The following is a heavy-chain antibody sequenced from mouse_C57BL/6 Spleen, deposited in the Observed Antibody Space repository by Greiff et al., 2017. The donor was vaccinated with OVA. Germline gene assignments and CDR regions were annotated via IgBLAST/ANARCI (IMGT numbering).Heavy chain of an antibody. CDR3: ARSGTYYSNYDYAMDY. D-gene: IGHD2-5*01. V-gene: IGHV1-80*01. Sequence: QVQLQQSGAELVKPGASVKISCKASGYAFSSYWMNWVKQRPGKGLEWIGQLYPGDGDTNYNGKFKGKATLTADKSSSTAYMQLSSLTSEDSAVYFCARSGTYYSNYDYAMDYWGQGTSVTVSS. J-gene: IGHJ4*01. CDR1: GYAFSSYW. CDR2: LYPGDGDT.